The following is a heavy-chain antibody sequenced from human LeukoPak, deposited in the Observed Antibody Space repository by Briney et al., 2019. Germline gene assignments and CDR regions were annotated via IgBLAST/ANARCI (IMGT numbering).Heavy chain of an antibody. CDR2: IYHSGDT. V-gene: IGHV4-31*03. J-gene: IGHJ5*02. D-gene: IGHD4-17*01. CDR3: ARDYGNNWFDP. CDR1: GGSISSGDYY. Sequence: SETLSLTCTVSGGSISSGDYYWSWIRQHPGKGLEWIGYIYHSGDTYYNPSLRSRVSISLDTSKNQFSLKLSSVTAADTAMYYCARDYGNNWFDPWGQGTLVTVSS.